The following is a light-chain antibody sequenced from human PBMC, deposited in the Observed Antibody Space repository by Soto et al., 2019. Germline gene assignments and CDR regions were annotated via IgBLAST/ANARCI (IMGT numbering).Light chain of an antibody. Sequence: QPVLTQPPSVSGAPGQRVTISCTGTSANVGAADDVHWYQQLPGTAPKLLIYANHNRPSGVPDRFSGSKSGTSASLAITGLQAEDEADYFCFSYAGSSTWVFGGGTKVTVL. CDR1: SANVGAADD. CDR3: FSYAGSSTWV. J-gene: IGLJ3*02. CDR2: ANH. V-gene: IGLV1-40*01.